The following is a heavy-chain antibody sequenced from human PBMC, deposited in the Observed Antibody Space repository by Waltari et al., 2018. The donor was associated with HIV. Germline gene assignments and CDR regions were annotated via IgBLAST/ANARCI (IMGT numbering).Heavy chain of an antibody. CDR3: ARGLKGAAARTPSGY. V-gene: IGHV3-33*01. J-gene: IGHJ4*02. CDR1: GFIFSDYA. CDR2: VWSDGSFK. Sequence: QVQLVESGGGVVQTGKSLRVSCAASGFIFSDYAMHWVRQAPGKGFQWVAFVWSDGSFKDYTESVQGRFNISRDNSKKLMFLQMSNLTVDDTAVYYCARGLKGAAARTPSGYWGQGVRVIVSS. D-gene: IGHD6-25*01.